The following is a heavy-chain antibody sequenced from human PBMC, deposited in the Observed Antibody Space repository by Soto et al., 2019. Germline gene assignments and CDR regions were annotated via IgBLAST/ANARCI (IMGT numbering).Heavy chain of an antibody. CDR2: ISAYNGNT. Sequence: ASVKVSCKASGYTFTSYAISWVRQAPGQGLEWMGWISAYNGNTNYAQNLRDRVTMTTDASTRTVYMELRSLRYDDTAMYYCARDFTGWPPDGVDYWGQGTQVTAPQ. CDR3: ARDFTGWPPDGVDY. J-gene: IGHJ4*02. CDR1: GYTFTSYA. V-gene: IGHV1-18*01. D-gene: IGHD3-16*01.